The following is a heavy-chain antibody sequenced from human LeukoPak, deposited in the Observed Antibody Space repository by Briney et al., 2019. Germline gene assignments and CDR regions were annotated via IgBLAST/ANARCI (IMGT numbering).Heavy chain of an antibody. V-gene: IGHV6-1*01. CDR1: GDSVSSNSAA. D-gene: IGHD3-22*01. CDR2: TYYRSKWYN. J-gene: IGHJ4*02. CDR3: ARFYDSSGIDY. Sequence: KPSQTLSLTCAISGDSVSSNSAAWNWIRQSRSRGLEWLGRTYYRSKWYNDYAVSVKSQITINPDTSKIQFSLQLNSVTPEDTAVYYCARFYDSSGIDYWGQGTLVTVSS.